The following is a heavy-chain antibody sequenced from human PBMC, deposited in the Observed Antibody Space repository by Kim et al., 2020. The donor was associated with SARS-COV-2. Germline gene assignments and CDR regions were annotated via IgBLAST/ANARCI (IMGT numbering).Heavy chain of an antibody. CDR2: ISGSGGST. J-gene: IGHJ4*02. CDR1: GFTFSSYA. D-gene: IGHD2-8*01. V-gene: IGHV3-23*01. CDR3: AKVGVMVYAIRHFDY. Sequence: GGSLRLSCAASGFTFSSYAMSWVRQAPGKGLEWVSAISGSGGSTYYADSVKGRFTISRDNSKNTLYLQMNSLRAEDTAVYYCAKVGVMVYAIRHFDYWGQGTLVTVSS.